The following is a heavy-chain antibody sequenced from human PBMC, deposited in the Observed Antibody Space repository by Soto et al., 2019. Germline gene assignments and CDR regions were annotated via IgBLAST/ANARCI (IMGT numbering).Heavy chain of an antibody. J-gene: IGHJ6*03. CDR2: ITSSTSNM. CDR3: ARDAKNFYYMDI. Sequence: AGGSLRLSCAASGFIFSTYSMNWVRQAPGKGLEWVSYITSSTSNMYYADSVKGRFTISRDNAKNSLFLRMNSLRAEDTAVYYCARDAKNFYYMDIWGKGTTVTVSS. CDR1: GFIFSTYS. V-gene: IGHV3-48*01.